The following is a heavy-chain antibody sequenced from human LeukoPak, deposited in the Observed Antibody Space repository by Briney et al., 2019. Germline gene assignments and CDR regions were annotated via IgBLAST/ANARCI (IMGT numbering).Heavy chain of an antibody. CDR3: ARASKAGYTAMVPLDY. Sequence: GGPLRLSCAASGFTFSSYAMHWVRQAPGKGPEWVAVISYDGSNKYYADSVKGRFTISRDNSKNTLYLQMNSLRAEDTAVYYCARASKAGYTAMVPLDYWGQGTLVTVSS. J-gene: IGHJ4*02. CDR1: GFTFSSYA. V-gene: IGHV3-30-3*01. D-gene: IGHD5-18*01. CDR2: ISYDGSNK.